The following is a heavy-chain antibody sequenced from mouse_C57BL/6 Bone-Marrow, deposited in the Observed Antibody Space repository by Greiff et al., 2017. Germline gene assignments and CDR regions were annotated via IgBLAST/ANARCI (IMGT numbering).Heavy chain of an antibody. CDR3: ARGDYGYDGPCLYFDV. CDR1: GYTFTSYW. Sequence: QVQLQQPGAELVKPGASVKLSCTASGYTFTSYWMQWVKQRPGQGLEWIGEIDPSDSYTNYNQKFKGKATLTVDTSSSTAYMQLSSLTSEDSAVYYCARGDYGYDGPCLYFDVWGTGTTVTVSS. D-gene: IGHD2-2*01. CDR2: IDPSDSYT. J-gene: IGHJ1*03. V-gene: IGHV1-50*01.